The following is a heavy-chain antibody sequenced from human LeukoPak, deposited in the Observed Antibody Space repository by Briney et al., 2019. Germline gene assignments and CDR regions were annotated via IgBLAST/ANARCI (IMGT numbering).Heavy chain of an antibody. CDR2: MKSKTDGETI. J-gene: IGHJ4*02. V-gene: IGHV3-15*01. D-gene: IGHD6-13*01. CDR3: TTDSRTAAPPHFDY. CDR1: GFSFSKAW. Sequence: TGGPLRLSCAASGFSFSKAWMSWVRQAPGKGLEWVGCMKSKTDGETIQYAAPVEGRFTISRDDSKNTLDLQMNSLKTDDTAVYYCTTDSRTAAPPHFDYWGQGSLVTVSS.